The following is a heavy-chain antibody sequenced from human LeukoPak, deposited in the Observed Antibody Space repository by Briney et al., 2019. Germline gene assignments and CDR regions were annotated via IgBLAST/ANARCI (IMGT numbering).Heavy chain of an antibody. CDR1: GFSFGRHC. CDR2: IWFEGSNK. V-gene: IGHV3-33*01. CDR3: ARDHRYSSSSNWFDP. Sequence: GRSLRLSWAAAGFSFGRHCMRWVRQAPGRGLGWVAVIWFEGSNKYYADSVKGRFTISRDNSKNTLYLQMNSLRAEDTAVYYCARDHRYSSSSNWFDPWGQGTLVTVSS. J-gene: IGHJ5*02. D-gene: IGHD6-6*01.